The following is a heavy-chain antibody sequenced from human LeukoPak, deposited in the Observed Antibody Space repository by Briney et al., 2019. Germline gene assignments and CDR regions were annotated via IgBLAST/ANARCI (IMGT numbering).Heavy chain of an antibody. CDR2: INHSGST. J-gene: IGHJ6*03. CDR1: GGSFSGYY. D-gene: IGHD5-12*01. V-gene: IGHV4-34*01. Sequence: PSETLSLTCAVYGGSFSGYYWSWIRQPPGKGLEWIGEINHSGSTNYNPSLKSRVTISVDASKNQFSLKLSSVIAADTAVYYCARGLGYSGYSYYYYYYMDVWGKGTTVTVS. CDR3: ARGLGYSGYSYYYYYYMDV.